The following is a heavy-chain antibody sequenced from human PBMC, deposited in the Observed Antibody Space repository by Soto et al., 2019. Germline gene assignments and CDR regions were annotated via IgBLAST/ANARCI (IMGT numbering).Heavy chain of an antibody. CDR3: ARDSKPGYSYLDY. V-gene: IGHV3-33*01. J-gene: IGHJ4*02. CDR2: IWYDGSDK. CDR1: GFTFSSYG. D-gene: IGHD5-18*01. Sequence: GGSLSLSCAASGFTFSSYGMHWVRQAPGKGLEWVAVIWYDGSDKYYVDSVKGRFTISRDNSKNTVYLQMNSLRAEDTAIYYCARDSKPGYSYLDYWGQGTLVTVAS.